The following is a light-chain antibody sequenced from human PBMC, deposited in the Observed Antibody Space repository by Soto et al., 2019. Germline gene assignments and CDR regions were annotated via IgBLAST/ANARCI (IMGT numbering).Light chain of an antibody. J-gene: IGKJ3*01. V-gene: IGKV3-15*01. CDR3: QQYNNWPPIT. Sequence: EIVMTQSPATLSVSPGERATLSCRASQTVSSNLAWYQQKPGQAPRLLIYGASTRATGIPARFSGSGSGTEFTLTISNLQSEDFAIYYCQQYNNWPPITFGPGTKVYIK. CDR1: QTVSSN. CDR2: GAS.